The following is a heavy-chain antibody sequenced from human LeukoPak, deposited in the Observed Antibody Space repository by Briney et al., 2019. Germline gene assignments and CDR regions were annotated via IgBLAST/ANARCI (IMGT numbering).Heavy chain of an antibody. CDR1: GYTFTGYY. V-gene: IGHV1-2*02. CDR2: INTNSGGT. J-gene: IGHJ4*02. CDR3: ARDILKRWYYFDD. D-gene: IGHD4-23*01. Sequence: ASVKVSCKASGYTFTGYYMHWVRQAPGQGLEWMGWINTNSGGTNYAQKFQGRVTMTRDTSISTAYMELSRLRSDDTAVYYCARDILKRWYYFDDWGQGTLVTVSS.